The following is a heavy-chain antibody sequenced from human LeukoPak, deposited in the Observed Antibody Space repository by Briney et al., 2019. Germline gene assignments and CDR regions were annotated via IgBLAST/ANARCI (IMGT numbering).Heavy chain of an antibody. Sequence: PSQTLSLTCTVSGGSISSGGYYWSWIRQHPGKGLEWLGYIYYSGSTYYNPSLKSRVTISVDTSKNQFSLKLSSVTAADTAVYYCARASLRSSTIFGVVIMEQFDYWGQGALVTVSS. CDR2: IYYSGST. CDR1: GGSISSGGYY. V-gene: IGHV4-31*03. D-gene: IGHD3-3*01. CDR3: ARASLRSSTIFGVVIMEQFDY. J-gene: IGHJ4*02.